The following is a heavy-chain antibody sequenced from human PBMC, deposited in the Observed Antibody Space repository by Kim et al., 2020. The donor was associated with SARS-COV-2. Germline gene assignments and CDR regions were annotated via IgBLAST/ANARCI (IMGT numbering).Heavy chain of an antibody. D-gene: IGHD5-18*01. Sequence: SLKSRVTISVETSKNQFSLKLSSVTDADTAVYYCARAGIQLWSYLEFDTWGQGTLVTVSS. V-gene: IGHV4-34*01. CDR3: ARAGIQLWSYLEFDT. J-gene: IGHJ5*02.